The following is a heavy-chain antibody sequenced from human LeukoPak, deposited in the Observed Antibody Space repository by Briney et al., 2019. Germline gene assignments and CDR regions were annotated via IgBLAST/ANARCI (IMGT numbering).Heavy chain of an antibody. CDR1: GFTFEAYG. CDR2: ISGSGGST. J-gene: IGHJ4*02. V-gene: IGHV3-23*01. CDR3: ARGIGDFGQYYFDC. Sequence: PGGSLRLSCAASGFTFEAYGMSWVRQAPGKGLEWVSAISGSGGSTYYADSVKGRFTISRDSSKNTLYLQMSSPRAEDTAVYYCARGIGDFGQYYFDCWGQGTLVTVSS. D-gene: IGHD4-17*01.